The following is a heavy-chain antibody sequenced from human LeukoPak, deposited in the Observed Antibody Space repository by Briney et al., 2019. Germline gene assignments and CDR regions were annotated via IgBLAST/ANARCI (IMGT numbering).Heavy chain of an antibody. CDR2: IKQDGSEK. Sequence: GGSLRLSCEGSGFTFSSYWMSWVRQAPGKGLEWVANIKQDGSEKYYVDSVKGRFTISRDNAKNSLFLQMNSLRADDTTVYYCASGGSYFGYWGQGTLVTVSS. V-gene: IGHV3-7*05. CDR1: GFTFSSYW. CDR3: ASGGSYFGY. J-gene: IGHJ4*02.